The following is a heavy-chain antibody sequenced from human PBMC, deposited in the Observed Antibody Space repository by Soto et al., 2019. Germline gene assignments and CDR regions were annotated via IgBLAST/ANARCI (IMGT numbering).Heavy chain of an antibody. V-gene: IGHV1-2*02. D-gene: IGHD6-6*01. CDR2: INPNSGGT. CDR1: GYTFTDYY. CDR3: ASDPQYSSSSDY. J-gene: IGHJ4*02. Sequence: ASVKVSCKASGYTFTDYYMHWVRQAPGQGLEWMGWINPNSGGTNYAQKFQGRVTMTRDTSINTAYMELSSLRSDDTAVYYCASDPQYSSSSDYWGQGALVTVYS.